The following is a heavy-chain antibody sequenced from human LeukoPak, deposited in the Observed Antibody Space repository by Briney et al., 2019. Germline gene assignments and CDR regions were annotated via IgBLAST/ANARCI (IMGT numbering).Heavy chain of an antibody. CDR1: GFTVSLYY. Sequence: GGSLRLSCAASGFTVSLYYMTWVRQAPGKGLEWASVIYSGGPTYYADSVKGRFTISRDNSKNTVYLQTNSLRGEDTAVYFCARGWVVATGGFDMWGQGTMVTVSS. CDR3: ARGWVVATGGFDM. J-gene: IGHJ3*02. V-gene: IGHV3-53*01. D-gene: IGHD2-8*02. CDR2: IYSGGPT.